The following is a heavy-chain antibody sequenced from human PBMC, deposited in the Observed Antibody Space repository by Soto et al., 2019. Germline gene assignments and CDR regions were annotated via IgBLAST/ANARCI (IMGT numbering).Heavy chain of an antibody. CDR3: ARDPYSGSSPED. J-gene: IGHJ4*02. V-gene: IGHV3-53*01. Sequence: GGSLRLSCAASGFTVSGNYMTWVRQAPGKGLEWVSIMYSGGSRYYADSVKGRFTISRDNSKNTLYLQMTSLRAEDTALYYCARDPYSGSSPEDWGQGTLVTVSS. D-gene: IGHD3-10*01. CDR1: GFTVSGNY. CDR2: MYSGGSR.